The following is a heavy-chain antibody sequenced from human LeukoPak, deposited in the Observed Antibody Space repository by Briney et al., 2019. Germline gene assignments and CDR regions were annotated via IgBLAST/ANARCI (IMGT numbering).Heavy chain of an antibody. CDR2: IKRKTDGGTT. Sequence: GESLGLSCAASGFTFSNAWMNWVRQAPGKGLEWVGRIKRKTDGGTTDDAAPVKGRFIISRDDSKNTLYLQMNSLKTEDTAMYYCTTDDILTGYHTFDYWGQGTLVTVSS. CDR3: TTDDILTGYHTFDY. J-gene: IGHJ4*02. CDR1: GFTFSNAW. D-gene: IGHD3-9*01. V-gene: IGHV3-15*01.